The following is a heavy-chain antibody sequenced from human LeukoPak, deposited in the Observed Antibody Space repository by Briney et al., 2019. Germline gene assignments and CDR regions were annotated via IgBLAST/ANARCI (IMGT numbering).Heavy chain of an antibody. CDR3: AGSYSVYYYYYMDV. Sequence: SETLSLTCTVSGGSISSYYWSRIRQPAGKGLEWIGRTYTSGSTNYNPSLKSRVTMSVDTSKNQFSLKLSSVTAADTAVYYCAGSYSVYYYYYMDVWGKGTTVTISS. D-gene: IGHD3-10*01. V-gene: IGHV4-4*07. J-gene: IGHJ6*03. CDR2: TYTSGST. CDR1: GGSISSYY.